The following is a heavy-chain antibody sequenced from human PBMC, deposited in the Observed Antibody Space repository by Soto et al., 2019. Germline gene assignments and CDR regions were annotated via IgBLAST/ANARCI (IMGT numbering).Heavy chain of an antibody. D-gene: IGHD3-10*01. Sequence: GGSLRLSCAASGFTFNNYGMHWVRQAPGKGLEWVALISYDGSNKFYADSVKGRFTISRDNSKNTLYSQMNSLRPEDTAVYYCAKQVEFMWFGELFQAPYYFNYWGQGTLVTVSS. V-gene: IGHV3-30*18. CDR3: AKQVEFMWFGELFQAPYYFNY. CDR1: GFTFNNYG. J-gene: IGHJ4*02. CDR2: ISYDGSNK.